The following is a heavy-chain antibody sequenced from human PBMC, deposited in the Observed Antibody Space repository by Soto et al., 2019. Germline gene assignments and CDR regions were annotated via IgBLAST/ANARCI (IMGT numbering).Heavy chain of an antibody. CDR2: INHSGST. D-gene: IGHD6-19*01. CDR3: AKDHIGSGWPFDP. V-gene: IGHV4-34*01. CDR1: GGSFSGYY. J-gene: IGHJ5*02. Sequence: SETLSLTCAVYGGSFSGYYWSWIRQPPGKGLEWIGEINHSGSTNYNPSLKSRVTISVDTSKNQFSLKLSSVTAADTAVYYCAKDHIGSGWPFDPWGQGTLVTVSS.